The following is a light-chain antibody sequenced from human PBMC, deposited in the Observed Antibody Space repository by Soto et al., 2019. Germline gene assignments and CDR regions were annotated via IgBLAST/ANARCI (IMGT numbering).Light chain of an antibody. CDR2: DNN. CDR3: GTWESSLNGVV. J-gene: IGLJ2*01. Sequence: QSVLTQPPSVSAAPGQKVTISCSGRSSNIENNYVYWYQQLPGTAPKLLIYDNNKRPSEIPDRFSGSKSGTSATLGITRLQTGDEADYHCGTWESSLNGVVFGGGTKLTVL. V-gene: IGLV1-51*01. CDR1: SSNIENNY.